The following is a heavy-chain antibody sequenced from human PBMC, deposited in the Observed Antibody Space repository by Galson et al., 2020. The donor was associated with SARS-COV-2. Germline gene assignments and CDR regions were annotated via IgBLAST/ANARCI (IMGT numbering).Heavy chain of an antibody. V-gene: IGHV4-39*07. Sequence: SQTLSLTCTVSGGSISSSSYYWGWIRQPPGKGLEWIGSIYYSGSTYYNPSLKSRVTISVDTSKNQFSLKRSSVTAADTAVYYGARDARLLFWEGSRIYYCYYMDVWGKGTTVTVSS. CDR2: IYYSGST. CDR3: ARDARLLFWEGSRIYYCYYMDV. D-gene: IGHD6-25*01. CDR1: GGSISSSSYY. J-gene: IGHJ6*03.